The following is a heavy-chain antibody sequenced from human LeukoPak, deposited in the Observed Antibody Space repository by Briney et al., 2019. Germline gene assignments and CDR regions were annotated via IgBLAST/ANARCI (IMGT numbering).Heavy chain of an antibody. V-gene: IGHV1-69*04. CDR1: GGTFSSYA. J-gene: IGHJ6*02. CDR2: IIPIFGIA. CDR3: AGDIVVVPAAMGYYGMDV. Sequence: GASVKVSCKASGGTFSSYAISWVRQAPGQGLEWMGRIIPIFGIANYAQKFQGRVTITADKSTSTAYMELSSLRSEDTAVYYCAGDIVVVPAAMGYYGMDVWGQGTTVTVSS. D-gene: IGHD2-2*01.